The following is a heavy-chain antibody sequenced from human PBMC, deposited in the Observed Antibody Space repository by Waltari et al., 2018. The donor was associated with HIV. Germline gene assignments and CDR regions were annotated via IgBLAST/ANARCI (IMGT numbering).Heavy chain of an antibody. CDR1: GGSISSGGYY. CDR3: ARELWGALGGYFDY. CDR2: IYYRGST. J-gene: IGHJ4*02. D-gene: IGHD1-26*01. V-gene: IGHV4-31*03. Sequence: QVQLQESGPGLVKPSQTLSLTCPVSGGSISSGGYYWSWIRQHPGQGLEWIGYIYYRGSTYYDPSLKSRVTISVDTSKNQFSLKLSSVTAADTAVDYCARELWGALGGYFDYWGQGTLVTVSS.